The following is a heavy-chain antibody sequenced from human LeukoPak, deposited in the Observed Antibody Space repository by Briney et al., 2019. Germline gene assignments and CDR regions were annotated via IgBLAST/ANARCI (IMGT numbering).Heavy chain of an antibody. J-gene: IGHJ4*02. D-gene: IGHD6-13*01. CDR2: IWYDGSNK. CDR1: GFTFSNYG. CDR3: ARDRDVYSSRWNRNFAY. Sequence: TGGSLRLSCAASGFTFSNYGMHWVRQAPGKGLEWVAIIWYDGSNKYYADSVKGRFTISRDNSKNMLYLQMNSLRAEDTAVYYCARDRDVYSSRWNRNFAYWGQGTLVTVSA. V-gene: IGHV3-33*01.